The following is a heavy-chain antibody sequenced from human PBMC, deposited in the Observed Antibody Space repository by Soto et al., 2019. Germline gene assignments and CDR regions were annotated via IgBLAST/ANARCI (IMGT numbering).Heavy chain of an antibody. V-gene: IGHV4-34*01. CDR2: INHSGST. D-gene: IGHD3-10*01. J-gene: IGHJ4*02. Sequence: SETLSLTCAVYGGSFSGYYWSWIRQPPGKGLEWIGEINHSGSTNYNPSLKSRVTISVDTSKNRFSLKLSSVTAADTAVYYCASRAAMVRGVIITYYFDYWGQGTLVTVSS. CDR1: GGSFSGYY. CDR3: ASRAAMVRGVIITYYFDY.